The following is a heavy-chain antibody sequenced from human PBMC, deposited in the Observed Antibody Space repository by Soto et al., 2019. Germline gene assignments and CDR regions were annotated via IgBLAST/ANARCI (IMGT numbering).Heavy chain of an antibody. Sequence: GGSLRLSCAASGFTFSSYAMSWVRQAPGKGLVWVSGISSSGGSTSYADSVKGRFTISRDNAKNTLYLQMNSLRAEDTAVYYCAREWLAGTTSFYGMDVWGQGTTVTVSS. CDR1: GFTFSSYA. J-gene: IGHJ6*02. D-gene: IGHD1-7*01. V-gene: IGHV3-74*01. CDR2: ISSSGGST. CDR3: AREWLAGTTSFYGMDV.